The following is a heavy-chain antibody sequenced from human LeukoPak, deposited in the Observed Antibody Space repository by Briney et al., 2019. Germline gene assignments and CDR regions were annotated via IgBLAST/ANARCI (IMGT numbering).Heavy chain of an antibody. CDR1: GFTFSSCG. D-gene: IGHD3-10*01. CDR2: IWYDGSHK. V-gene: IGHV3-33*01. CDR3: ARDLLLWFGELSGDSDY. J-gene: IGHJ4*02. Sequence: GGSLRLSCAASGFTFSSCGMHWVRQAPGKGLEWVADIWYDGSHKYYADSVKGRFTISRDNSKNTVHLQMNSLRAEDTAVYYSARDLLLWFGELSGDSDYWGQGTLVTVPS.